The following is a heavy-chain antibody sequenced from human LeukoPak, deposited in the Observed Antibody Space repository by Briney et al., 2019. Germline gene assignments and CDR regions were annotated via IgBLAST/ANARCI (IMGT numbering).Heavy chain of an antibody. CDR3: ARGAPLGYCSGGSCPNFDY. J-gene: IGHJ4*02. Sequence: GGSLRLSCAASGFTFSSYSMNWVRQAPGKGLEWVSSISSSSSYIYYADSVKGRFTISRDNAKNSLYLQMNSLRAEDTAVYYCARGAPLGYCSGGSCPNFDYWGQGTLVTVSS. V-gene: IGHV3-21*01. CDR2: ISSSSSYI. CDR1: GFTFSSYS. D-gene: IGHD2-15*01.